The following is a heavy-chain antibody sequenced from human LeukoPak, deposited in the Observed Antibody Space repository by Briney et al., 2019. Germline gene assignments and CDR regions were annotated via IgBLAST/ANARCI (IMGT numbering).Heavy chain of an antibody. CDR1: GGSISSSDYY. D-gene: IGHD3-10*01. CDR2: IYYSGTT. J-gene: IGHJ3*02. V-gene: IGHV4-39*01. Sequence: SETLSLTCTVSGGSISSSDYYWVWIRQPPGKGREWVGSIYYSGTTYYNPPLKSRVSISEDTSKNHFSLKLRSVTAANHYGPYDAFDIWGQGTLGTVSS. CDR3: AFDI.